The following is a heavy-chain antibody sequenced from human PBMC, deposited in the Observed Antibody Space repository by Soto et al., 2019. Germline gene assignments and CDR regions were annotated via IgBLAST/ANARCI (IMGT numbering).Heavy chain of an antibody. J-gene: IGHJ4*01. CDR1: GGSFSGYY. CDR3: ARDKTTARFDY. Sequence: QVQLQQWGAGLLKPSETLSLTCAVYGGSFSGYYWTWIRQPPGTGLEWIGEINHSGSTNYNPSLKRRVTISVDTSTNRFPRKLTSVTAADPGVYDCARDKTTARFDYWGHGTLVTASS. D-gene: IGHD4-17*01. V-gene: IGHV4-34*01. CDR2: INHSGST.